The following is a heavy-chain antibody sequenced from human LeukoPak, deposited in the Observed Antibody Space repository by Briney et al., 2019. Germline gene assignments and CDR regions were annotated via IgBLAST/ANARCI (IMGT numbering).Heavy chain of an antibody. CDR3: AKGGIVATQRFDY. Sequence: GGSLGLSCAASGFTFSSYAMSWVRQAPGKGLEWVSAISGSGGSTYYADSVKGRFTISRDNSKNTLYLQMNSLRAEDTAVYYCAKGGIVATQRFDYWGQGTLVTVSS. J-gene: IGHJ4*02. D-gene: IGHD5-12*01. V-gene: IGHV3-23*01. CDR1: GFTFSSYA. CDR2: ISGSGGST.